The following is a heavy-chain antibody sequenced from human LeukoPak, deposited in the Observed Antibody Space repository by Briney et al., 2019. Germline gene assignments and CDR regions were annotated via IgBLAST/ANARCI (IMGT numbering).Heavy chain of an antibody. CDR3: TSRPLLSYYGSGRTRSDY. D-gene: IGHD3-10*01. CDR2: TRSKANSYAT. V-gene: IGHV3-73*01. Sequence: PGGSLRLSCAASGFTFSGSAMHWVRQASGKGLEWVGRTRSKANSYATAYAASVKGRFTISRDDSKNTTYLQMNSLKTEDTAVYYCTSRPLLSYYGSGRTRSDYWGQGTLVTVSS. J-gene: IGHJ4*02. CDR1: GFTFSGSA.